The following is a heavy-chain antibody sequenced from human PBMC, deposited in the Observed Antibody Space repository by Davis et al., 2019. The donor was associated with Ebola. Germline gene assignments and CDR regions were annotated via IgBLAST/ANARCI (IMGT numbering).Heavy chain of an antibody. V-gene: IGHV3-23*01. CDR2: IGTGHDT. Sequence: GGSLRLSCAASGFTFSTYWMYWVRQAPGKGLEWVSIIGTGHDTYYEDSVKGRFTISRDNSKNQVYMQMHNLKAEDTAVYYCASREVGLHNLYWGEGTLVSVSS. D-gene: IGHD1-26*01. J-gene: IGHJ4*02. CDR3: ASREVGLHNLY. CDR1: GFTFSTYW.